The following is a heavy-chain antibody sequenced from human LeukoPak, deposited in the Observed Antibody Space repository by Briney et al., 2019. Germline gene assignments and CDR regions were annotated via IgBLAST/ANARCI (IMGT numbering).Heavy chain of an antibody. CDR2: VSDDGNHQ. J-gene: IGHJ5*02. D-gene: IGHD5-24*01. Sequence: PGRSLRLSCGASGFRFSNYAMHWVRQAPGTGLEWVAVVSDDGNHQYYADSVKGRFTVSRDNSNNTLYLQMNGLRGEDTAIFYCAGAADKGYNPLDLWGQGTLVTVSS. V-gene: IGHV3-30*04. CDR1: GFRFSNYA. CDR3: AGAADKGYNPLDL.